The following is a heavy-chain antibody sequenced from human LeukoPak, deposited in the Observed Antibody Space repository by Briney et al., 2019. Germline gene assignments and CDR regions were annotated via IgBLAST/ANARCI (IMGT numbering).Heavy chain of an antibody. CDR1: GASIGSYY. Sequence: SETLSLTCTVSGASIGSYYWSWIRQPPGRGLEWIGYMYNSGSTYYNPSLKSRVTISGDTSKNQFSLKLTSVTAADTAVYYCARLGGPAAVDYWGQGTLVTVSS. CDR2: MYNSGST. D-gene: IGHD6-13*01. CDR3: ARLGGPAAVDY. V-gene: IGHV4-59*01. J-gene: IGHJ4*02.